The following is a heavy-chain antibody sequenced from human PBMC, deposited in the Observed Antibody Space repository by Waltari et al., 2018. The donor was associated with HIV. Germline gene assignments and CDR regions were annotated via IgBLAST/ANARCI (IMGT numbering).Heavy chain of an antibody. J-gene: IGHJ4*02. CDR3: TREVKGGGYGDY. CDR1: GGSISSGDYF. V-gene: IGHV4-30-4*08. D-gene: IGHD5-18*01. Sequence: QVQLQESGPGLVRPSPPLSLTCTVPGGSISSGDYFWNWIRQPPGKGLEWIGYIYYSGSTLYSPSLKSRITISIDRSKNQISLNLNSVTAADTAMYYCTREVKGGGYGDYWGQGTLVTVSS. CDR2: IYYSGST.